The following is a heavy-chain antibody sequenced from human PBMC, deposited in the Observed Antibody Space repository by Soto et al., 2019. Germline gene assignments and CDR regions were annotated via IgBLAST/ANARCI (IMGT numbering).Heavy chain of an antibody. CDR2: ISSSSSAI. Sequence: GGSLRLSCAASGFTFNNYSINWVRQAPGKGLEWVSYISSSSSAIYYADSVKGRFTISRDNAKNSLYLQMNSLRAEDTAVYYCARSITDYYDSSGYYDDYWGQGTLVTVSS. D-gene: IGHD3-22*01. CDR1: GFTFNNYS. J-gene: IGHJ4*02. V-gene: IGHV3-48*04. CDR3: ARSITDYYDSSGYYDDY.